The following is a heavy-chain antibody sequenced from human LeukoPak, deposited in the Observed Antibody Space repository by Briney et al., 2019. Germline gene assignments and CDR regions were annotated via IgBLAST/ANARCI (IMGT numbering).Heavy chain of an antibody. Sequence: GRSLRLSCAASGFTFSSYGMHWVRQAPGKGLEWVAVIWYDGSNKYYADSVKGRFTISRDNSKNTLYLQMNSLRAEDTAVYYCARALGYYDSSGYPNDAFDIWGQGTMVTVSS. CDR1: GFTFSSYG. D-gene: IGHD3-22*01. J-gene: IGHJ3*02. CDR2: IWYDGSNK. CDR3: ARALGYYDSSGYPNDAFDI. V-gene: IGHV3-33*01.